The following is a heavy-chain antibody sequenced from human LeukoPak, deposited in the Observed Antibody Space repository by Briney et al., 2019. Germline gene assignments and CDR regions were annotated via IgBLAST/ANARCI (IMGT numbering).Heavy chain of an antibody. J-gene: IGHJ4*02. CDR2: ISGSGGST. V-gene: IGHV3-23*01. CDR3: AKSVEGFVVVPAAMSLDY. D-gene: IGHD2-2*01. Sequence: GGSLRLSCAASGFTFSSYGMSWVRQAPGKGLEWVSAISGSGGSTYYADSVKGRFTISRDNSKNTLYLQMNSLRAEDTAVYYCAKSVEGFVVVPAAMSLDYWGQGTLVTVSS. CDR1: GFTFSSYG.